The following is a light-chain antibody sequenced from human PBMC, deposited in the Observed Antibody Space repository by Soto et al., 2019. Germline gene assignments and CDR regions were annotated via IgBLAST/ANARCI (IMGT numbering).Light chain of an antibody. Sequence: QSALTQPASVSGSPGQSITIACTGTSSDVGGHNSVSWYQQHPGKAPKILIYEVSDRPSGVSDRFSGSKSGNTASLTISALQAEDEADYYCSSYTSDITYVFGTGTKVTV. CDR3: SSYTSDITYV. CDR1: SSDVGGHNS. V-gene: IGLV2-14*01. CDR2: EVS. J-gene: IGLJ1*01.